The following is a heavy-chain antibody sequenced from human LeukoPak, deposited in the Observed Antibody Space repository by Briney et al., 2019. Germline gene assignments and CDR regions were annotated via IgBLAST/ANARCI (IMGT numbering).Heavy chain of an antibody. J-gene: IGHJ1*01. CDR1: GGSISSYY. CDR2: IYYSGST. Sequence: SETLSLTCTVSGGSISSYYWSWIRQPPGKGLEWIGYIYYSGSTNYNPSLKSRFTMSIDTSKNQFSLKLSSVTAADTAVYYCATYSITGAWAEYFLHWGQGTLVTVSS. CDR3: ATYSITGAWAEYFLH. V-gene: IGHV4-59*12. D-gene: IGHD2/OR15-2a*01.